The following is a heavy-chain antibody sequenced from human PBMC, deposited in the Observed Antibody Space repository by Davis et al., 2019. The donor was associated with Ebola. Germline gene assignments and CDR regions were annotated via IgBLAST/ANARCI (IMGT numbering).Heavy chain of an antibody. CDR3: ARGCRGSYYYWYFDL. D-gene: IGHD1-26*01. J-gene: IGHJ2*01. CDR1: GGSISSGGYY. V-gene: IGHV4-31*03. Sequence: LRLSCTVSGGSISSGGYYWSWIRQHPGKGLEWIGYIYYSGSTYYNPSLKSRVTISVDTSKNQFSLKLSSVTAADTAVYYCARGCRGSYYYWYFDLWGRGTLVTVSS. CDR2: IYYSGST.